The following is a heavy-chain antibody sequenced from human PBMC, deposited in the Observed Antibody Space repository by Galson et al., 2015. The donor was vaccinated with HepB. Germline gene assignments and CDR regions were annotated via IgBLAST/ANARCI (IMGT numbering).Heavy chain of an antibody. V-gene: IGHV3-30*18. CDR2: ISYDGSNK. CDR3: AKAVLTGSIGPKGYFDL. D-gene: IGHD1-14*01. J-gene: IGHJ2*01. Sequence: SLRLSCAASGFTFSSYGMHWVRQAPGKGLEWVAVISYDGSNKYYADSVKGRFTISRDNSKNTLYLQMNSLRAEDTAVYYCAKAVLTGSIGPKGYFDLWGRGTLVTVSS. CDR1: GFTFSSYG.